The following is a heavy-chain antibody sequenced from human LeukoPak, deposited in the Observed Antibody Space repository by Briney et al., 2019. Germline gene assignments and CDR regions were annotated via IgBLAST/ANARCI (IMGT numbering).Heavy chain of an antibody. D-gene: IGHD6-19*01. J-gene: IGHJ4*02. CDR3: AREGELWLVRPFDS. Sequence: SVKVSCKASGYTFTNYGISWVRQAPGQGLEWMGCISTYNGNTNYAPELQGRVTMTTDTSTSTAYMELRSLRSDDTAVYYCAREGELWLVRPFDSWGQGTLVTVSS. CDR1: GYTFTNYG. V-gene: IGHV1-18*01. CDR2: ISTYNGNT.